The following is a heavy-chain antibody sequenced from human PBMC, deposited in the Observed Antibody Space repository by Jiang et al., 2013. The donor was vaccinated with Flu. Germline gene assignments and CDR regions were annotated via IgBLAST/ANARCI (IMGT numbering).Heavy chain of an antibody. CDR1: GFTFSSYA. CDR3: AKGGPSRGWYIIDY. V-gene: IGHV3-23*01. D-gene: IGHD6-19*01. CDR2: ISGSGGST. J-gene: IGHJ4*02. Sequence: QLLESGGDLVQPGGSLRLSCAASGFTFSSYAMNWVRQTPGKGLEWVSSISGSGGSTYYADSVKGRFTISRDNSKNTLYLQMNSLRVEDTAVYYCAKGGPSRGWYIIDYWGQGTLVTVSS.